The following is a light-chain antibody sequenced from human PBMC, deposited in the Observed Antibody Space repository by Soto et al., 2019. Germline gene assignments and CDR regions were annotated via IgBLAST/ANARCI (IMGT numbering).Light chain of an antibody. Sequence: IVMIPYTSILFVSRRAGAKVRRRASQSVSSNLAWYQQKPGQAPRLLIYGASSRATGIPDRFSGSGSGTDFTLTISRLEPEDFAVYYCQQYGSSLITFGQGTGLEI. CDR2: GAS. CDR1: QSVSSN. CDR3: QQYGSSLIT. V-gene: IGKV3-20*01. J-gene: IGKJ5*01.